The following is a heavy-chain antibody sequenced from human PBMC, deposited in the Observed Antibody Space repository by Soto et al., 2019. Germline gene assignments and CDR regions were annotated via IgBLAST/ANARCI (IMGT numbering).Heavy chain of an antibody. V-gene: IGHV1-2*02. CDR3: ARADSVTTINFDY. Sequence: SVKVSCKPSGYTFTDYHIHWVRQAPGQGLEFMGWINANNGGAGSAQQFQGRVTVTRDTSISTVYMELSNLRSDDTAVYYCARADSVTTINFDYWGQGTLVTVSS. CDR1: GYTFTDYH. D-gene: IGHD4-17*01. CDR2: INANNGGA. J-gene: IGHJ4*02.